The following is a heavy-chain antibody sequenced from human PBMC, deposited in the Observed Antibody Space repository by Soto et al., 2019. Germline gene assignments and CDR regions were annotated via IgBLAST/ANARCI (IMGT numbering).Heavy chain of an antibody. CDR1: GGSISSGDYY. Sequence: SETLSLTCTVSGGSISSGDYYLSWIRQPPGKGLEWIGYIYYSGSTYYNPSLKSRVTISVDTSKNQFSLKLSSVTAADTAVYYCARVSRDIVLVPAAIELSYYYYSMDVWGQGTTVTVSS. V-gene: IGHV4-30-4*01. J-gene: IGHJ6*02. CDR2: IYYSGST. D-gene: IGHD2-2*01. CDR3: ARVSRDIVLVPAAIELSYYYYSMDV.